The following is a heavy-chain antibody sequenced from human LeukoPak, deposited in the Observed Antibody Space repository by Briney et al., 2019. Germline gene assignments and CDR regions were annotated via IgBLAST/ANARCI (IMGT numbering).Heavy chain of an antibody. V-gene: IGHV4-59*01. CDR1: GGSISSYY. CDR3: ARDTVTGTTPGTFDY. CDR2: TYYSGST. Sequence: SETLSLTCTVSGGSISSYYWSWIRQPPGKGLEWIGYTYYSGSTNYNPSLKSRVTISVDTSKNQFSLKLSSVTAADTAVYYCARDTVTGTTPGTFDYWGQGTLVTVSS. J-gene: IGHJ4*02. D-gene: IGHD1-20*01.